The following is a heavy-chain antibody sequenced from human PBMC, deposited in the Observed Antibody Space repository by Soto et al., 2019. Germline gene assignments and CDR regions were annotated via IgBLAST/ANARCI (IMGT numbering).Heavy chain of an antibody. Sequence: GGSLRLSCAASGFTFSSYAMSWVRQAPGKGLEWVSAINSRGGSTYYADSVKGLFTISRDISKNTLYLQMNSLRAEDTAVYYCAKDRSSTSCYAFDYWGQGTLVTVSS. D-gene: IGHD2-2*01. J-gene: IGHJ4*02. V-gene: IGHV3-23*01. CDR3: AKDRSSTSCYAFDY. CDR2: INSRGGST. CDR1: GFTFSSYA.